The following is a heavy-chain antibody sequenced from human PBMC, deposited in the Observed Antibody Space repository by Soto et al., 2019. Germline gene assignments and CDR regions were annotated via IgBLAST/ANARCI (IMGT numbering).Heavy chain of an antibody. D-gene: IGHD4-17*01. J-gene: IGHJ3*02. Sequence: PWGALRVSCAPSVFTFNTYAMSWVRQAPGKGLEWVSAISASYSTYYADSVKGRFTISRDNSMNALYLQMNSLRIEDTAVYYCAHPRGYGVFDAYDIWGQGTMVTVSS. V-gene: IGHV3-23*01. CDR1: VFTFNTYA. CDR2: ISASYST. CDR3: AHPRGYGVFDAYDI.